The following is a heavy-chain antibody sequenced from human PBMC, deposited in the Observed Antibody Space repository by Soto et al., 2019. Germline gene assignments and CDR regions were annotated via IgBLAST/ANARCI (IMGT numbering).Heavy chain of an antibody. CDR2: IYTDDNI. J-gene: IGHJ6*02. Sequence: EVQLVESGGGLVQPGGSLRLSCAASGFTVSGNYVTWVRQAPGKGLEWVSAIYTDDNIYYADSVTGRFTISRDNSKNTFSLQMNRLRVEDTAVYYCATELIAKYGMDVWGQGTTVTVSS. D-gene: IGHD2-21*01. V-gene: IGHV3-53*01. CDR1: GFTVSGNY. CDR3: ATELIAKYGMDV.